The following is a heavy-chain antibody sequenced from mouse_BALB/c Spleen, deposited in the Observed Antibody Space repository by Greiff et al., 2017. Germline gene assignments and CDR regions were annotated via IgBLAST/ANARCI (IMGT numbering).Heavy chain of an antibody. J-gene: IGHJ3*01. CDR3: AGSGYPAWFAY. CDR2: INPSTGYT. Sequence: QVQLQQSGAELAKPGASVKMSCKASGYTFTSYWMHWVKQRPGQGLEWIGYINPSTGYTEYNQKFKDKATLTADKSSSTAYMQLSSLTSEDSAVYYCAGSGYPAWFAYGGQGTLVTVSA. D-gene: IGHD3-1*01. CDR1: GYTFTSYW. V-gene: IGHV1-7*01.